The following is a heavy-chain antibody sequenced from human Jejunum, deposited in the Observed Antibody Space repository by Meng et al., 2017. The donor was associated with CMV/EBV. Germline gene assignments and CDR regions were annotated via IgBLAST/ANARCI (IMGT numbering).Heavy chain of an antibody. Sequence: WVRQAPGKGLEWVAYINAAGTKTYYTDSVQGRFTISRDSATGSVFLQINSLRAEDTAIYYCTRVPWNYDVWNRPRYTPNQYYGMDVWGHGTTVTVSS. J-gene: IGHJ6*02. V-gene: IGHV3-48*03. D-gene: IGHD3-3*01. CDR2: INAAGTKT. CDR3: TRVPWNYDVWNRPRYTPNQYYGMDV.